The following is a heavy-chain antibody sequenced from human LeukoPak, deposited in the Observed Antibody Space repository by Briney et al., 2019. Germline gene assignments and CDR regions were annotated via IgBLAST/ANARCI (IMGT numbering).Heavy chain of an antibody. J-gene: IGHJ6*04. D-gene: IGHD4/OR15-4a*01. CDR1: GFTFSSYG. V-gene: IGHV3-33*01. CDR3: ARGSRTIYGMDV. Sequence: PGGSLRLSCAASGFTFSSYGMHWVRQAPGKGLEWVAVIWYDGSNKYYADSVKGRFTISRDNSKNTLYLQMNSLRAEDTAVYYCARGSRTIYGMDVWGKGTTVTVSS. CDR2: IWYDGSNK.